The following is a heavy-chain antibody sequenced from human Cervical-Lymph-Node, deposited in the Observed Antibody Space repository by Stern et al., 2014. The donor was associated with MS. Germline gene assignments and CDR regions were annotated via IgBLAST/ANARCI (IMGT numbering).Heavy chain of an antibody. CDR1: GDTFINFG. CDR2: FIPLFGTA. J-gene: IGHJ6*02. Sequence: VQLVQSGADVKTPGSSVKVSCTASGDTFINFGISWVRQAPGQGLEWMGGFIPLFGTAEYAQNFQGRVTISADESATTVYMELSGLRSEDTAVYYCARDNDDNGMDVWGQGTTVTVTS. CDR3: ARDNDDNGMDV. D-gene: IGHD1-1*01. V-gene: IGHV1-69*01.